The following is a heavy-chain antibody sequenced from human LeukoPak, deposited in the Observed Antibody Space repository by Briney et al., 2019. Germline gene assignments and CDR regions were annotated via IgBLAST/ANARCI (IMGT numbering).Heavy chain of an antibody. D-gene: IGHD3-10*01. J-gene: IGHJ5*02. CDR2: IYYSGST. CDR1: GGSISSGDYY. CDR3: ARFFRGSWNWFDP. V-gene: IGHV4-30-4*01. Sequence: SETLSLTCTVSGGSISSGDYYWSWIRQPPGKGLEWIGYIYYSGSTYYNPSLKSRVTISVDTSKNQFSLKLSSVTAADTAVYYCARFFRGSWNWFDPWGQGTLVNVSS.